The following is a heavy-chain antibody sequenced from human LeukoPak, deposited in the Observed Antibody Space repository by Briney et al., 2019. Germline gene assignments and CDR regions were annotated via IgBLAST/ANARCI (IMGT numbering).Heavy chain of an antibody. CDR3: ARDNDNGVFAFDI. V-gene: IGHV3-30*02. D-gene: IGHD1-1*01. J-gene: IGHJ3*02. CDR1: GFTFTSFG. CDR2: IRNDGDVI. Sequence: PGGSLRLSCAASGFTFTSFGMQWVRQAPGKGLEWVAFIRNDGDVIYYADSVKGRFTVSRDNAKNSLYLQMNSLRAEDTAVYYCARDNDNGVFAFDIWGQGTMVTVCS.